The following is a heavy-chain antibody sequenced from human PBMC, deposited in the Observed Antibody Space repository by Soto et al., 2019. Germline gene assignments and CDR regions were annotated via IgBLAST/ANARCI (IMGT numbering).Heavy chain of an antibody. D-gene: IGHD2-21*02. CDR2: ISSSGSTI. CDR3: ARDRCGGDRDGMDV. V-gene: IGHV3-11*01. J-gene: IGHJ6*01. Sequence: PGWSLRLSCAASGFTFSDYYMSLIRQAPGKGLEWVSYISSSGSTIYYADSVKGRFTISRDNAKNSLYLQMNSLRAEDTAVYYCARDRCGGDRDGMDVWGQGTTVTVS. CDR1: GFTFSDYY.